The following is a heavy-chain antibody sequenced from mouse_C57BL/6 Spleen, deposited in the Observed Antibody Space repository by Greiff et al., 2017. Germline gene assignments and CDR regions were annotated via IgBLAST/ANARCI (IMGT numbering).Heavy chain of an antibody. CDR2: IYPSDSGT. V-gene: IGHV1-61*01. CDR3: AVSCSNYDYALDY. CDR1: GYTFTSYC. D-gene: IGHD2-5*01. J-gene: IGHJ4*01. Sequence: VQLQQSGAELVRPGSSVKLSCKASGYTFTSYCMDWVKQRPGQGLEWIGNIYPSDSGTKYNQKFKDKATLTVDKSSSTAYMQLSSLTSEDSAVYFCAVSCSNYDYALDYWGQGTSVTVSS.